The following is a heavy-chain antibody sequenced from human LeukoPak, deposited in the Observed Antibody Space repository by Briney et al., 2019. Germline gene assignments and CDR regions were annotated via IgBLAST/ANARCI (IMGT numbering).Heavy chain of an antibody. Sequence: GGSLRLSCAASGFTFRTSGMSWVRQAPGKGLEWVSAISGSGVSTYYADSVKGRFTISRDNAKNSLYLQMNSLRAEDTAVYYCARHPPPMITFGGVIVNDYYYMDVWGKGTTVTVSS. CDR1: GFTFRTSG. CDR3: ARHPPPMITFGGVIVNDYYYMDV. D-gene: IGHD3-16*02. CDR2: ISGSGVST. V-gene: IGHV3-23*01. J-gene: IGHJ6*03.